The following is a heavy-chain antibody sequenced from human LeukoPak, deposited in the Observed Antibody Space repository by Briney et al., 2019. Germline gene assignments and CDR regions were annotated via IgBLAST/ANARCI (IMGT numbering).Heavy chain of an antibody. D-gene: IGHD4-11*01. J-gene: IGHJ6*02. Sequence: ASETLSLTCTVSGGSISSNNYSWGWIRQPPGKGLEWIGTFYYSRNSYYNPSLKSRVTISVDTSKNQFSLKLSSVTAADTAVYYCARINYSNYLYYYYGMDVWGQGTTVTVPS. V-gene: IGHV4-39*01. CDR1: GGSISSNNYS. CDR3: ARINYSNYLYYYYGMDV. CDR2: FYYSRNS.